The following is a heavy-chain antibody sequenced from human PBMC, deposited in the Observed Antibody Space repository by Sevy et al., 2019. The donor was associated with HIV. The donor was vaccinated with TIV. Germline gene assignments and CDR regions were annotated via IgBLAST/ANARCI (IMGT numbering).Heavy chain of an antibody. D-gene: IGHD3-16*02. Sequence: GGSLRLSCAASGFTFSGSAMHWVRQASGKGLEWVGRIRSKANSYATAYAASVKGRFTISRDDSKNTAYLQMNSLKTEDTAVYYCTTYPEGHYDYVWGSYRFSDYWGQGTLVTVSS. V-gene: IGHV3-73*01. CDR2: IRSKANSYAT. CDR3: TTYPEGHYDYVWGSYRFSDY. CDR1: GFTFSGSA. J-gene: IGHJ4*02.